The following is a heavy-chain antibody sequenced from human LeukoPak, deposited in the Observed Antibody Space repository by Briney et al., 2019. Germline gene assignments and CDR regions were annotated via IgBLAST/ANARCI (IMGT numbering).Heavy chain of an antibody. J-gene: IGHJ4*02. V-gene: IGHV1-69*06. CDR2: IIPIFGTA. CDR1: GYTFTSYY. CDR3: ARSTVTTCVDY. D-gene: IGHD4-17*01. Sequence: ASVKVSCKASGYTFTSYYMHWVRQAPGQGLEWMGGIIPIFGTANYAQKFHGRVTITADKSTSTAYMELSSLRSEYTGVYYCARSTVTTCVDYWGQGTLVTVSS.